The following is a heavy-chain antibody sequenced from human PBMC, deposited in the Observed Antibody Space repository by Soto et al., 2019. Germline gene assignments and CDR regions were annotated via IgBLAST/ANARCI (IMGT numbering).Heavy chain of an antibody. Sequence: ASVKVSCKASGYTFTSYYMHWVRQAPGQGLEWMGIINPSGGSTSYAQKFQGRFIISRDNSKSTLYLQMNSLRAEDTAVYYCATGTFNFDSWGQGTLVTVSS. J-gene: IGHJ4*02. V-gene: IGHV1-46*01. CDR1: GYTFTSYY. CDR3: ATGTFNFDS. CDR2: INPSGGST.